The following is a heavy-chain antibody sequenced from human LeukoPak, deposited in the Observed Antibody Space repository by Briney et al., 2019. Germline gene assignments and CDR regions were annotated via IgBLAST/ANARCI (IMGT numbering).Heavy chain of an antibody. D-gene: IGHD6-19*01. V-gene: IGHV4-34*01. CDR3: ARGKGSGRTFDY. CDR1: GESLSGQL. J-gene: IGHJ4*02. CDR2: INHSGST. Sequence: PSETLLHSCSVYGESLSGQLWTWIRQPPGKGLEWIGEINHSGSTNYNPSLKSRVTMSVDTSKNQFSLKLSSVTAADTAVYYCARGKGSGRTFDYWGQGTRLTVSS.